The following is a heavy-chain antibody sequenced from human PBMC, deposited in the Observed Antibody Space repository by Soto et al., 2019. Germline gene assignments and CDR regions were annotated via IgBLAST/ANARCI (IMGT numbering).Heavy chain of an antibody. CDR1: GYTFTGHY. J-gene: IGHJ4*02. D-gene: IGHD1-26*01. CDR2: IGPESGAT. Sequence: ASVKVSCKASGYTFTGHYIHWVRQAPEQGPEWMGEIGPESGATRYAQRFQGRVTMTRDMSITTVYMELNNLSPDDTAVYFCGRGRSGQIVVFYWGQGTPVTVSS. V-gene: IGHV1-2*02. CDR3: GRGRSGQIVVFY.